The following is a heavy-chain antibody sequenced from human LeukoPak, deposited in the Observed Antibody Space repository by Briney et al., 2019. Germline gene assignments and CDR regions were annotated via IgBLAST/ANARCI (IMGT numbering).Heavy chain of an antibody. CDR2: IYSGGST. D-gene: IGHD2-2*02. J-gene: IGHJ6*02. V-gene: IGHV3-66*01. CDR3: AASGDIPAYYYGMDV. Sequence: PGGSLTLSCAASGFTVSSNYMSWVRQAPGKGLEWVSVIYSGGSTYYADSVKGRLTISRDNSKNTLYLQMNSLRAEDTAVYYCAASGDIPAYYYGMDVWGQGTTVTVSS. CDR1: GFTVSSNY.